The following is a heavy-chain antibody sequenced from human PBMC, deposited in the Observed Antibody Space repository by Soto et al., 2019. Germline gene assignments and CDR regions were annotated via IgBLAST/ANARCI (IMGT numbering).Heavy chain of an antibody. D-gene: IGHD2-8*01. CDR1: GFTFSSYA. V-gene: IGHV3-23*01. J-gene: IGHJ4*02. Sequence: GGSLRLSCAASGFTFSSYAMSWVRQAPGKGLEWVSAISGSGGSTYYADSVKGRFTISRDNSKNTLYLQMNSLRAEDTAVYYCAKDGDCTNGVCYQWFRSFDYWGQGTLVTVSS. CDR2: ISGSGGST. CDR3: AKDGDCTNGVCYQWFRSFDY.